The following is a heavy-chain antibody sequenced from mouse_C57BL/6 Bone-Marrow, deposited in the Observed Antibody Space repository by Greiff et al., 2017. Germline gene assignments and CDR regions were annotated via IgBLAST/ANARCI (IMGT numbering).Heavy chain of an antibody. V-gene: IGHV2-9-1*01. Sequence: VKLMASGPGLVAPSQSLSITCTVSGFSLTSYAISWVRQPPGKGLEWLGVIWTGGGTNYNSALKSRLSISKDNSKRQVFLKMNSLQTDDTARYYCARRYYAMDYWGQGTSVTVSS. CDR3: ARRYYAMDY. CDR2: IWTGGGT. CDR1: GFSLTSYA. J-gene: IGHJ4*01.